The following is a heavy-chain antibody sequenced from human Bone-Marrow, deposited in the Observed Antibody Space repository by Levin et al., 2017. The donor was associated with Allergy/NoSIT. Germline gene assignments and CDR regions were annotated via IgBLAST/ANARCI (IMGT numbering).Heavy chain of an antibody. CDR3: AKGSPGERGQRTPPKYYFDY. CDR1: GFTFSSYA. V-gene: IGHV3-23*01. J-gene: IGHJ4*02. D-gene: IGHD7-27*01. CDR2: ISGSGGST. Sequence: GGSLRLSCAASGFTFSSYAMSWVRQAPGKGLEWVSAISGSGGSTYYADSVKGRFTISRDNSKNTLYLQMNSLRAEDTAVYYCAKGSPGERGQRTPPKYYFDYWGQGTLVTVSS.